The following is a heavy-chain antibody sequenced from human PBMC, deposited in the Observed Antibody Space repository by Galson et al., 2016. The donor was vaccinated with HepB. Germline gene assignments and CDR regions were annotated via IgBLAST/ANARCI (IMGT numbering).Heavy chain of an antibody. CDR2: INPSDSYA. J-gene: IGHJ4*02. Sequence: QSGAEVKKPGESLRISCKGSGYSFTDYWINWVRQMPGKGLEWMGRINPSDSYANYSPSFQGHVTISADKSISTAYLQWRSLKASVTAMYYWATLEWLHDYWGQGALATVSS. V-gene: IGHV5-10-1*01. CDR3: ATLEWLHDY. CDR1: GYSFTDYW. D-gene: IGHD3-3*01.